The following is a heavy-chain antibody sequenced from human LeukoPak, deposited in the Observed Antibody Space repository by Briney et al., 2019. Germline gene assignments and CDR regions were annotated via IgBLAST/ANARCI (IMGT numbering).Heavy chain of an antibody. CDR3: ARGGPIYCSGDSCYPGDY. Sequence: GGSLRLSCAASGFTFSSYAMTWVRQAPGRGLEWVATISHSSGSTYYADSVKGRFTISRDNARNTLYLQMNSLRAEDTAVYYCARGGPIYCSGDSCYPGDYWGQGTLVTVSS. V-gene: IGHV3-23*01. D-gene: IGHD2-15*01. J-gene: IGHJ4*02. CDR1: GFTFSSYA. CDR2: ISHSSGST.